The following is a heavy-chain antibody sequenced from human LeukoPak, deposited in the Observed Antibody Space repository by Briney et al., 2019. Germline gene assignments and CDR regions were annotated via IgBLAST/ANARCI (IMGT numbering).Heavy chain of an antibody. D-gene: IGHD2-8*01. CDR3: AKEGDCTNGVCLDI. V-gene: IGHV3-30-3*01. Sequence: GGSLRLSCAASGFTFTGYSMHWVRQAPGKGLEWVAVISYDGSNKYYADSVKGRFTMSRDNSKNTLSLQMNSLRAEDTAVYYCAKEGDCTNGVCLDIWGQGTMVTVSS. CDR2: ISYDGSNK. J-gene: IGHJ3*02. CDR1: GFTFTGYS.